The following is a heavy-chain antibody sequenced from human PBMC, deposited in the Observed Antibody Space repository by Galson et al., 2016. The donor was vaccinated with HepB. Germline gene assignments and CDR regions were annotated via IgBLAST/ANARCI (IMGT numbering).Heavy chain of an antibody. CDR3: VRDPVRCWAPFDY. D-gene: IGHD2-21*01. CDR1: GYTFTNYP. Sequence: SVKVSCKASGYTFTNYPINWVRQAPGQRLEWMGWISPGNDETKYEQTFQGRATFTKDTSASTAYMELNRLRAEDTAVYYCVRDPVRCWAPFDYWGQGTLVTVSS. CDR2: ISPGNDET. V-gene: IGHV1-3*01. J-gene: IGHJ4*02.